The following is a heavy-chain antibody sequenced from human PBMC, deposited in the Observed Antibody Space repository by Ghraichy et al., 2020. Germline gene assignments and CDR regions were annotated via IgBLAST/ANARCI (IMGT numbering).Heavy chain of an antibody. CDR2: ISSSSSYI. V-gene: IGHV3-21*01. Sequence: GGSLRLSCAASGFTFSSYSMNWVRQAPGKGLEWVSSISSSSSYIYYADSVKGRFTISRDNAKNSLYLQMNSLRAEDTAVYYCAREAVYDYVWGSYRLFDYWGQGTLVTVSS. CDR3: AREAVYDYVWGSYRLFDY. D-gene: IGHD3-16*02. CDR1: GFTFSSYS. J-gene: IGHJ4*02.